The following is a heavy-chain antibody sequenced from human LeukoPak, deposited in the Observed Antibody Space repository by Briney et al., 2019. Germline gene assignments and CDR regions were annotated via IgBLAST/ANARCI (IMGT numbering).Heavy chain of an antibody. V-gene: IGHV5-51*01. D-gene: IGHD2-2*01. Sequence: AGESLKISCWASGYSFPTYWLAWVRQMPGKGLEWMGIIFPGDSDTRYSPSFQGQVTISADKSINTAYLQWRSLKVSDTAMYYCARSGVPGAMTWFDPWGQGTLVTVSS. CDR1: GYSFPTYW. J-gene: IGHJ5*02. CDR2: IFPGDSDT. CDR3: ARSGVPGAMTWFDP.